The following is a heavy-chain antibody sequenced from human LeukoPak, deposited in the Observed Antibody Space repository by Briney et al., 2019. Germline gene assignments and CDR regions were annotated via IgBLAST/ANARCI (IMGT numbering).Heavy chain of an antibody. V-gene: IGHV3-21*01. D-gene: IGHD3-16*02. CDR1: GFTFSSYS. CDR2: ISSSSSYI. CDR3: ARALGDYVWGSYRTAEYFQH. Sequence: PGGSLRLSCAASGFTFSSYSMNWVRQAPGKGLEWVSSISSSSSYIYYADSVKGRFTISRDNAKNSLYLQINSLRAEDTAVYYCARALGDYVWGSYRTAEYFQHWGQGTLVTVSS. J-gene: IGHJ1*01.